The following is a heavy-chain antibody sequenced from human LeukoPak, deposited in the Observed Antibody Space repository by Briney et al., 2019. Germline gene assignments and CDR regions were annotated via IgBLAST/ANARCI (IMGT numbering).Heavy chain of an antibody. D-gene: IGHD5-18*01. CDR2: NGSGGST. Sequence: GGSLRLSCAASGFTFSSYAMSWVRQAPGKGLEWVSDNGSGGSTYYADSVKGRFTISRDNSKNTLYLQMNSLRAEDTAVYYCAKRIQSAMATGYWGQGTLVTVSS. J-gene: IGHJ4*02. V-gene: IGHV3-23*01. CDR1: GFTFSSYA. CDR3: AKRIQSAMATGY.